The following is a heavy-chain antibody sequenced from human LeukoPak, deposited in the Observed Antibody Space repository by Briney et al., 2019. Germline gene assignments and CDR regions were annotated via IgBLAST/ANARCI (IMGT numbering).Heavy chain of an antibody. Sequence: KPSQTLSLTCAISGASVSSNSAAWNWIRQSPSRGLEWLGRTYYRSKWYNDYAVSVKSRITINPDTSKNQFSLQLNSVTPEDTAVYYCARGEYQLLYYYYYGMDVWGQGTTVTVSS. D-gene: IGHD2-2*01. CDR2: TYYRSKWYN. CDR3: ARGEYQLLYYYYYGMDV. J-gene: IGHJ6*02. CDR1: GASVSSNSAA. V-gene: IGHV6-1*01.